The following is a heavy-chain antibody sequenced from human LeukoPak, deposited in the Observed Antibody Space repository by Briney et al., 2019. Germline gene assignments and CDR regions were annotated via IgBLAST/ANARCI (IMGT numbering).Heavy chain of an antibody. D-gene: IGHD2-15*01. CDR3: ARRDIVVIVSASDY. CDR1: GFIFSDYV. CDR2: ITASGDRT. V-gene: IGHV3-23*01. J-gene: IGHJ4*02. Sequence: PGESLRLSCTASGFIFSDYVMIWVRQAPGKGLEWFSGITASGDRTYYGDSVKGRFTVSRDNSKNTVYLQMNSLRVDDTAVYYCARRDIVVIVSASDYWGQGTLVTVSS.